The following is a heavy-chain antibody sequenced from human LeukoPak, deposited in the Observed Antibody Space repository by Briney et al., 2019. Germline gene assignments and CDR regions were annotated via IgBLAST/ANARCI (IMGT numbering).Heavy chain of an antibody. J-gene: IGHJ5*02. D-gene: IGHD2-15*01. CDR1: GGTFSSYA. V-gene: IGHV1-69*01. CDR2: IIPIFGTA. Sequence: SVKVSCKASGGTFSSYAISWVRQAPGQGVEWLGWIIPIFGTANYAQKFQGRVTITAHEPTSTAYMELSSLRSEDTAVYYCARGPARISKGNWFDPWGQGTLVTVSS. CDR3: ARGPARISKGNWFDP.